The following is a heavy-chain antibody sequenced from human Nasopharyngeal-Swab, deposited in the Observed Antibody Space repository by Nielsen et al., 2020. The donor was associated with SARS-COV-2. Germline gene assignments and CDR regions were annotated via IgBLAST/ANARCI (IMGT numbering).Heavy chain of an antibody. CDR2: ISYDGSNK. V-gene: IGHV3-30*18. J-gene: IGHJ4*02. Sequence: GGSLRLSCAASGFTFSSYGMHWVRQAPGKGLEWVAVISYDGSNKYYADSVKGRFTISRDNSKNTLYLQMNSLRAEDTAVYYCAKNSGYDSFDYRGQGTLVTVSS. CDR3: AKNSGYDSFDY. D-gene: IGHD5-12*01. CDR1: GFTFSSYG.